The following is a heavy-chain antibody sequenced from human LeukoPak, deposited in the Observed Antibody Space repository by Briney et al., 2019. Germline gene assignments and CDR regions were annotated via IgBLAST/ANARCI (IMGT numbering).Heavy chain of an antibody. Sequence: GGSLRLSCAASGFTFSDYYMTWIRQAPGKGLEWVSSISSSGAPIYYADSVKGRFTISRDNAKKSLYLQMNSLRAEDTAVYYCARSGTPSWFDPWGQGTLVTVSS. J-gene: IGHJ5*02. CDR2: ISSSGAPI. V-gene: IGHV3-11*01. D-gene: IGHD2-15*01. CDR1: GFTFSDYY. CDR3: ARSGTPSWFDP.